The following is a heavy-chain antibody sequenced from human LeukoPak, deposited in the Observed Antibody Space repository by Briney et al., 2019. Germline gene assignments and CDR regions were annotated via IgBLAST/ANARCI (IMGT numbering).Heavy chain of an antibody. V-gene: IGHV3-23*01. CDR2: IIYSGGAT. CDR1: GFTFGRSA. Sequence: GGSLRLSCAASGFTFGRSAMTWVRQGPGTGLEFVASIIYSGGATYYANSVKGRFTISRDNSKNTLYLQMNSLRAEDTALYYCAKDGLYYDGSEHVYYFDSWGQGTLVTVSS. J-gene: IGHJ4*02. CDR3: AKDGLYYDGSEHVYYFDS. D-gene: IGHD3-22*01.